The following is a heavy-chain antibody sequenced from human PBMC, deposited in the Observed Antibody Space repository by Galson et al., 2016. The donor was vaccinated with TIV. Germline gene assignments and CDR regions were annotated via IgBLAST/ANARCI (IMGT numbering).Heavy chain of an antibody. CDR1: GFTFSSDW. CDR3: WFDP. V-gene: IGHV3-74*01. Sequence: SLRLSCAASGFTFSSDWMHWVRQGPGKGLVWVSRINSDGSRTNYADSVKGRFTISRDNAKNTAVYYCARVKYDSSGFYFNWFDPWGQGTLVTVSS. J-gene: IGHJ5*02. CDR2: INSDGSRT. D-gene: IGHD3-22*01.